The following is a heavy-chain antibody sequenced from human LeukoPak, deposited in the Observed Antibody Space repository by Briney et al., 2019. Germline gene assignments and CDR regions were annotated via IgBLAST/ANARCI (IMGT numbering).Heavy chain of an antibody. D-gene: IGHD5-12*01. CDR1: GGSFSGYY. J-gene: IGHJ6*02. CDR2: INLSGST. CDR3: ASLVATTYYYYGMDV. V-gene: IGHV4-34*01. Sequence: ASETLSLTCAVYGGSFSGYYWSWIRQPPGKGLEWIGEINLSGSTNYNPSLKSRVTISVDTSKNQFSLKLSSVTAADTAVYYCASLVATTYYYYGMDVWGQGTTVTVSS.